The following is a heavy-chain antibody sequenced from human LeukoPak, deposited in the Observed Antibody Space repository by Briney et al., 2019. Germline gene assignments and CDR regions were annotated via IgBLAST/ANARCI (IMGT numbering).Heavy chain of an antibody. CDR2: FDPEDGET. V-gene: IGHV1-24*01. D-gene: IGHD6-19*01. J-gene: IGHJ4*02. CDR3: ATVTYSSGLSDFDY. Sequence: ASAKVSCKVSGYTLTELSMHWVRQAPGKGLEWMGGFDPEDGETIYAQKFQGRVTMTEDTSTDTAYMELSSLRSEDTAVYYCATVTYSSGLSDFDYWGQGTLVTVSS. CDR1: GYTLTELS.